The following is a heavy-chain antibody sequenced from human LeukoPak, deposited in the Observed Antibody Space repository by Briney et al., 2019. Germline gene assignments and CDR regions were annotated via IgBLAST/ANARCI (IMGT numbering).Heavy chain of an antibody. V-gene: IGHV3-74*01. CDR2: ISSGGGSR. CDR1: GSTLSSSW. J-gene: IGHJ6*02. Sequence: PGGSLRLSCAASGSTLSSSWMPWVRRVPGRGLVWVSRISSGGGSRDYADSVKGRFTISRDNAKTTLYLQMNSLRPEDTAVYYCARDSGTQGPYYYGLDVWGQGTTVTVSS. D-gene: IGHD1-7*01. CDR3: ARDSGTQGPYYYGLDV.